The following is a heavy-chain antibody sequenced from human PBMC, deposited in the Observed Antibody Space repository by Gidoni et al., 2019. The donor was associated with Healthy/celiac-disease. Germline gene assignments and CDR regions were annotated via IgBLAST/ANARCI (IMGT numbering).Heavy chain of an antibody. CDR1: GGTFSSYA. D-gene: IGHD6-19*01. CDR2: IIPILGTA. V-gene: IGHV1-69*01. Sequence: QVQLVQSGAEVKKPGSSVKVSCEASGGTFSSYAISWVRQAPGQGLEWMGGIIPILGTANYAQKFQGRVTITADESTSTAYMELSSLGSGDTAVYYCAVAGNYYYYGMDVWGQGTTVTVSS. J-gene: IGHJ6*02. CDR3: AVAGNYYYYGMDV.